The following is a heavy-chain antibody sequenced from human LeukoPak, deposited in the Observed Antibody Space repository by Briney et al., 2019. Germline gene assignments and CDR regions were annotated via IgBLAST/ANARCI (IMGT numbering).Heavy chain of an antibody. CDR3: ASLTWIQPDY. V-gene: IGHV4-38-2*01. Sequence: SETLSLTCAVSGYSISSSYYWGWIRPPPGKGLEWIGSIYYSGSTYYNPSLKSRVTISVDTSKNQFSLKLSSVTAADTAVYYCASLTWIQPDYWGQGTLVTVSS. D-gene: IGHD5-18*01. CDR2: IYYSGST. J-gene: IGHJ4*02. CDR1: GYSISSSYY.